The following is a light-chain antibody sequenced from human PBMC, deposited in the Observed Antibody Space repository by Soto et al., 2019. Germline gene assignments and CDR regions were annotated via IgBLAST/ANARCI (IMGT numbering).Light chain of an antibody. J-gene: IGKJ2*01. CDR1: QSVSISY. V-gene: IGKV3-20*01. CDR2: GAS. Sequence: EIVLTQSPGTLSLYPGERATLSCRASQSVSISYLAWYQQKPGQAPRLLIYGASSRATGIPDRFSGSGSGTDFTLTISRLEPEDFAVYYCQQYGSSSLYTFGQGTKLEIK. CDR3: QQYGSSSLYT.